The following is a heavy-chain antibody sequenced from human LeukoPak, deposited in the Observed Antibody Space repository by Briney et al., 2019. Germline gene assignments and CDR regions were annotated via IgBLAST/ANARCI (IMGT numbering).Heavy chain of an antibody. J-gene: IGHJ4*02. Sequence: PGGSLRLSCAASGFTFSTYSMNWVRQAPGKGLEWVSYISSSSTIYYADSVKGRFTISRDNAKNSLYLQMNSLRAEDTAVYYCAREVIAALDYWGQGTLVTVSS. CDR2: ISSSSTI. V-gene: IGHV3-48*01. CDR3: AREVIAALDY. D-gene: IGHD6-6*01. CDR1: GFTFSTYS.